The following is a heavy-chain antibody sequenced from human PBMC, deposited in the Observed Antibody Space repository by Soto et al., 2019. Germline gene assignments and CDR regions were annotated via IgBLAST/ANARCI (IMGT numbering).Heavy chain of an antibody. CDR3: AKDRLITMIVVVITPDAFDI. Sequence: EVHLLESGGGSVQPGGSLRLSCAASGFTFSSYGMTFSSYAMSWVRQAPGKGLEWVSAISGSGGSTYYADSVKGRFTISRDNSKNTLYLQMNSLRAEDTAVYYCAKDRLITMIVVVITPDAFDIWGQGTMVTVSS. V-gene: IGHV3-23*01. D-gene: IGHD3-22*01. J-gene: IGHJ3*02. CDR2: ISGSGGST. CDR1: GFTFSSYGMTFSSYA.